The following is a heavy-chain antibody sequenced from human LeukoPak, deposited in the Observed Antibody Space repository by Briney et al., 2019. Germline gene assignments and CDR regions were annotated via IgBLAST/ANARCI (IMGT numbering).Heavy chain of an antibody. CDR3: AKDVRSSGWYIYYYYGMDV. CDR1: GFTFSSYG. Sequence: GGSLRLPCAASGFTFSSYGMHWARQAPGKGLEWVAVISYDGSNKYYADSVKGRFTISRDNSKNTLYLQMNSLRAEDTAVYYCAKDVRSSGWYIYYYYGMDVWGQGTTVTVSS. D-gene: IGHD6-19*01. J-gene: IGHJ6*02. V-gene: IGHV3-30*18. CDR2: ISYDGSNK.